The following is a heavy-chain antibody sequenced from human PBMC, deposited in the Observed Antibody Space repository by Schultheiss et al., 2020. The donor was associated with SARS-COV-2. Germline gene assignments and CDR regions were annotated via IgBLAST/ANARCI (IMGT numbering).Heavy chain of an antibody. CDR3: ARGLLISVRWNGAFDI. V-gene: IGHV4-39*07. J-gene: IGHJ3*02. D-gene: IGHD3-10*01. CDR2: IYYSGST. Sequence: SETLSLTCTVSGGSISSYYWSWIRQPPGKGLEWIGSIYYSGSTYYNPSLKSRVTISVDTSKNQFSLKLSSVTAADTAVYYCARGLLISVRWNGAFDIWGQGTMVTVSS. CDR1: GGSISSYY.